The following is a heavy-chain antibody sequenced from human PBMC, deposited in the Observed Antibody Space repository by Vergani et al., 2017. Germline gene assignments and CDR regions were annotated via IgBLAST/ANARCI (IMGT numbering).Heavy chain of an antibody. D-gene: IGHD6-19*01. V-gene: IGHV2-5*02. CDR2: IYWDDDK. CDR1: GFSLSTSGVG. J-gene: IGHJ4*02. CDR3: AHGKKPPYSSGPSFDY. Sequence: QITLKESGPTLVKPTQTLTLTCTFSGFSLSTSGVGVGWIRQPPGKSLEWLALIYWDDDKRYSPSLKSRLTITKDTAKNQVVLTMTNMDPLDTATYYGAHGKKPPYSSGPSFDYWGQGTLVTVSS.